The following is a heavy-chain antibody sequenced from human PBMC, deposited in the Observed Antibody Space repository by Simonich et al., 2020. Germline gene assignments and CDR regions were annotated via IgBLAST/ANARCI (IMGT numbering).Heavy chain of an antibody. D-gene: IGHD2-15*01. CDR3: ARASRGTWWYYYFDY. J-gene: IGHJ4*02. CDR2: YSAVNGNT. CDR1: GYTFTSYG. V-gene: IGHV1-18*01. Sequence: QVQLVQSGAEVKKPGASVTVSCKASGYTFTSYGISWVRKAPGKGLEWIGWYSAVNGNTTSEQKPQGRVTMTTDTPPSTSYMELRSLRSDDTAVYYCARASRGTWWYYYFDYWGQGTRVTVSS.